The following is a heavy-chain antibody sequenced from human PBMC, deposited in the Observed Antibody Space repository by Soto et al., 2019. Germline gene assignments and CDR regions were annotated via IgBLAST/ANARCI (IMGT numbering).Heavy chain of an antibody. D-gene: IGHD4-4*01. Sequence: LRLSCVGSGLSLSNIWTSWVRQAPGKGLEWVANIKQGGTETYYVDSVKGRFTISRDNAKNTLYLQMNSLRAEDTAVYYCARGSNHFDYWGQGTLVTVSS. V-gene: IGHV3-7*01. CDR1: GLSLSNIW. CDR3: ARGSNHFDY. CDR2: IKQGGTET. J-gene: IGHJ4*02.